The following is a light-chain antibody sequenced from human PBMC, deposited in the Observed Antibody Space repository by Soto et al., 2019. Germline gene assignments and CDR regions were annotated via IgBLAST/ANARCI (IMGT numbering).Light chain of an antibody. J-gene: IGLJ1*01. CDR1: SSNIGAGYD. V-gene: IGLV1-40*01. CDR3: QSFDSSLRGSV. Sequence: QSMLTQPPSVSGAPGQRVTISCTGSSSNIGAGYDVHWYQHLPGTAPKLLIYDNTNRPSGVPDRFSGSKSGTSASLAITGLQAEDEADYYCQSFDSSLRGSVFGSGTKLTVL. CDR2: DNT.